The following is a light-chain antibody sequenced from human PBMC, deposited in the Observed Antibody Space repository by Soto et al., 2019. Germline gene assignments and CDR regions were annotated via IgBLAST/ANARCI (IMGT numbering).Light chain of an antibody. CDR1: QNIYTY. J-gene: IGKJ4*01. Sequence: DIQMPQSPSSLYASVGDRVTISCRARQNIYTYVNWYQLKPGKAPKLLIFASSTFQSGIPSRYSGSGSGADFSLTISSLQAEDFSTYYCQQSYSNILSFVGGTRVEL. CDR3: QQSYSNILS. CDR2: ASS. V-gene: IGKV1-39*01.